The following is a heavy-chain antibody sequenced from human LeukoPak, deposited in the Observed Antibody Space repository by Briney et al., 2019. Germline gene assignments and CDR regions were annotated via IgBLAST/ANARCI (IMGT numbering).Heavy chain of an antibody. D-gene: IGHD3-22*01. V-gene: IGHV1-18*01. CDR2: ISAYNGNT. CDR3: ARAPDSSGYYLGPGFDY. Sequence: ASVKVSCKASGYTFTSYGISWVRRAPGQGLEWMGWISAYNGNTNYAQKLQGRVTMTTDTSTSTAYMELRSPRSDDTAVYYCARAPDSSGYYLGPGFDYWGQGTLVTVSS. J-gene: IGHJ4*02. CDR1: GYTFTSYG.